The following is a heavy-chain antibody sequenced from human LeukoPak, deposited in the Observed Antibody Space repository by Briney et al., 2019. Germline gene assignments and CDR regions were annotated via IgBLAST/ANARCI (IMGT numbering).Heavy chain of an antibody. D-gene: IGHD2-2*01. CDR3: ARPHAPYYYYGRDV. J-gene: IGHJ6*04. V-gene: IGHV7-4-1*02. CDR2: INTNTRNP. CDR1: GYTFTTYA. Sequence: ASVKVSCKASGYTFTTYAMNWVRQAPGQGLEWMGWINTNTRNPTYAQGFTGRFVFSLDTSVSTAYLQISSLKAEDTAVYYCARPHAPYYYYGRDVWGKGTTVTVSS.